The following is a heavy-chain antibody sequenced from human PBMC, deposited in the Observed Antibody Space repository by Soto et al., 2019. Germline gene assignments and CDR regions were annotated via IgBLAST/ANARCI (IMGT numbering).Heavy chain of an antibody. V-gene: IGHV1-2*02. CDR2: INPKFGDT. CDR1: GYTFTAYY. CDR3: ARNMDYYYGPGSGNGHGF. Sequence: QVQLVQSGAEVKEPGDSVRVSCEASGYTFTAYYIHWVRQAPGQGLEWMGWINPKFGDTTYAQDFKCRVSMTRDMSISTVYMELSRLTSDDTAIYYCARNMDYYYGPGSGNGHGFWGQGTTVTVFS. J-gene: IGHJ6*02. D-gene: IGHD3-10*01.